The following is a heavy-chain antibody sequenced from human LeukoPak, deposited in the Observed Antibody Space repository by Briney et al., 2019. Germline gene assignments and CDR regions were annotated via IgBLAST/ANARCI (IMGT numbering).Heavy chain of an antibody. J-gene: IGHJ4*02. D-gene: IGHD4-23*01. V-gene: IGHV4-30-4*01. CDR2: IYYSGST. Sequence: SETLSLTCTVSGGSISSGDYYWSWIRQPPGKGLEWIGYIYYSGSTYYNPSLKSRVTISVDTSKNQFSLKLSSVTAADTAVYYCARGGGNFWIDYWGQGTLVTVSS. CDR3: ARGGGNFWIDY. CDR1: GGSISSGDYY.